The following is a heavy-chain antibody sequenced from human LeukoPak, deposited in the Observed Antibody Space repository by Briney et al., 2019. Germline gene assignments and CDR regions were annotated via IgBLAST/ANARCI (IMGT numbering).Heavy chain of an antibody. V-gene: IGHV3-74*03. J-gene: IGHJ4*02. Sequence: GGSLRLSCAASGFSFSGSWMHWVRQAPGKGLVWVSLISSDGSTTTYADSVKGRFTISRDNAKNTVYLQMNSPRAEDAAVYYCARRSGSTFSYYFDYWGQGTLVTVSS. CDR3: ARRSGSTFSYYFDY. D-gene: IGHD3-10*01. CDR1: GFSFSGSW. CDR2: ISSDGSTT.